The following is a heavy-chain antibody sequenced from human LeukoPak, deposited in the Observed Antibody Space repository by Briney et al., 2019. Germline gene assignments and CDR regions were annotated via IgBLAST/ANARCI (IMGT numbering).Heavy chain of an antibody. CDR2: IGYDGSIK. D-gene: IGHD5-24*01. CDR1: GFTFSAYG. CDR3: AKVYGSNIGDY. Sequence: PGGSLRLSCVASGFTFSAYGMHWVRQAPGKGLEWVAFIGYDGSIKHYADSVKGRFTISRDKSKNTLYLQMNSLRAEDTAVYYCAKVYGSNIGDYWGQGTLVTVSS. J-gene: IGHJ4*02. V-gene: IGHV3-30*02.